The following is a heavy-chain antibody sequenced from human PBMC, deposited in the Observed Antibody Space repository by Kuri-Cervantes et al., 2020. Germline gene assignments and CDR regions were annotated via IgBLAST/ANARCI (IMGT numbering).Heavy chain of an antibody. D-gene: IGHD3-22*01. CDR3: ARQIVVDALDI. V-gene: IGHV1-2*02. CDR1: GFTFTSSA. Sequence: ASVKVSCKASGFTFTSSAMQWVRQAPGQGLEWMGWINPNSGGTNYAQKFQGRVTMTRDTSISTAYMELSRLRSDDTAVYYCARQIVVDALDIWGQGTMVTVSS. CDR2: INPNSGGT. J-gene: IGHJ3*02.